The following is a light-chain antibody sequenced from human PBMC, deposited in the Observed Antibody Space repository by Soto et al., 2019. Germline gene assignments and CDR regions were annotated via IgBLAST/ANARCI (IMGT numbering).Light chain of an antibody. J-gene: IGKJ5*01. CDR3: QKYSSVIT. CDR1: QGISNF. V-gene: IGKV1-27*01. Sequence: DIQMTQSPSSLSASVGDRVTITCRASQGISNFLAWYQQKPGKVPKLLISAASTLQSGVPSRFSGSGSGTDFTLTITSLQPEDVATYSCQKYSSVITVGQGTRLEIK. CDR2: AAS.